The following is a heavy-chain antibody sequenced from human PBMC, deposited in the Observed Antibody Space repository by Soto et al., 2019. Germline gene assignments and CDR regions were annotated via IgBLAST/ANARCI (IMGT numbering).Heavy chain of an antibody. CDR1: GGSISSYY. CDR3: ARAHQLSSDNDMLS. D-gene: IGHD3-9*01. V-gene: IGHV4-59*01. CDR2: IYYSGNT. Sequence: SETLSLSCTVSGGSISSYYWSWIRQPPGKGLEWIGYIYYSGNTDHNPSLKSRVTISIDTSKNEFSLNLRSVTAADTAIYFFARAHQLSSDNDMLSWREGTPVSV. J-gene: IGHJ5*01.